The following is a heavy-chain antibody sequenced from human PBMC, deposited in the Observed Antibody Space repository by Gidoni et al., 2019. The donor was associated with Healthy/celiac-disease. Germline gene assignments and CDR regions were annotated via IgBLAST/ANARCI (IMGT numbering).Heavy chain of an antibody. Sequence: QLQLQESGPGLVKPSETLSLTCTVSGGSISSSSYYWGWIRQPPGKVLEWIGSIYYSGSTYYNPSLKSRVTISVDTSKNQFSLKLSSVTAADTAVYYCARHGIITMVRGVMSPFDYWGQGTLVTVSS. CDR2: IYYSGST. J-gene: IGHJ4*02. CDR1: GGSISSSSYY. D-gene: IGHD3-10*01. V-gene: IGHV4-39*01. CDR3: ARHGIITMVRGVMSPFDY.